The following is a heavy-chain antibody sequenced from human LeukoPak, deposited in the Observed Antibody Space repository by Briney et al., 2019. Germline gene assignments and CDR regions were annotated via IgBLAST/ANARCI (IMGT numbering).Heavy chain of an antibody. CDR2: INPNSGAT. Sequence: ASVKVSCKASGYTFTGPYIHWMRQAPGQGLEWMGWINPNSGATKYAQKFQGRVTVTRDTSTSTAYMELSGLRADDTAAYYCARGSVTTVVTPSNYWGQGTLVTVSS. D-gene: IGHD4-23*01. J-gene: IGHJ4*02. CDR1: GYTFTGPY. V-gene: IGHV1-2*02. CDR3: ARGSVTTVVTPSNY.